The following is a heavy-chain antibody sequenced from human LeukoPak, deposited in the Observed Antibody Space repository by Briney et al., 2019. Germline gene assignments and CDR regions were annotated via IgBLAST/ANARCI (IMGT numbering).Heavy chain of an antibody. D-gene: IGHD6-13*01. CDR1: GFTFSSYA. CDR2: ISGSGGST. J-gene: IGHJ4*02. Sequence: GGSLRLSCAASGFTFSSYAMSWVRQAPGKGLEWVSAISGSGGSTYYADSVKGRFTISRDNSKNTLYLQMNSLRAEDTAVYYCARDEAAAGTEDFDYWGQGTLVTVSS. V-gene: IGHV3-23*01. CDR3: ARDEAAAGTEDFDY.